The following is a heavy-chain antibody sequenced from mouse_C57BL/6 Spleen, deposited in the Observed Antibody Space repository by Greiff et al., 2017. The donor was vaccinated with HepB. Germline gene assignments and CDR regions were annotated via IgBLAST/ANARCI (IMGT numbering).Heavy chain of an antibody. CDR2: IDPENGDT. Sequence: VQLQQSGAELVRPGASVKLSCTASGFNIKDDYMHWVKQRPEQGLEWIGWIDPENGDTEYASKFQGKATITADTSSNTAYLQLSSLTSEDTAVYYCTTGDYGSSYGVYAMDYWGQGTSVTVSS. CDR1: GFNIKDDY. J-gene: IGHJ4*01. CDR3: TTGDYGSSYGVYAMDY. D-gene: IGHD1-1*01. V-gene: IGHV14-4*01.